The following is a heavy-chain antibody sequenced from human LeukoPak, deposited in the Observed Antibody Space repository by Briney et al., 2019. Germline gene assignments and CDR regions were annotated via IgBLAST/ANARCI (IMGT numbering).Heavy chain of an antibody. CDR3: ARDGAAAGTEDY. J-gene: IGHJ4*02. V-gene: IGHV3-21*01. Sequence: PGGSLRLSCAASGFTFSSYSMNWVRQAPGKGLEWVSSISSSSSYIYYADSVKGRFTISRDNAKNSLYLQMNSLRAEDTAVYYCARDGAAAGTEDYWGQGTLVTVSS. CDR2: ISSSSSYI. CDR1: GFTFSSYS. D-gene: IGHD6-13*01.